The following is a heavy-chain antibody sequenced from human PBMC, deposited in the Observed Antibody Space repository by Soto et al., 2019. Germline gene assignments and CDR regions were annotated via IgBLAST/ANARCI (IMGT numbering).Heavy chain of an antibody. Sequence: PGGSLRLSCAASGITFSNYWMTWVRQAPGKGLEWVANIKQDGSEKYYVDSVKGRFTISRDNAKNSLYLQINSLRAEDTAVYYCARDQDDSSDAFDIWGQGTMVTVSS. J-gene: IGHJ3*02. CDR1: GITFSNYW. D-gene: IGHD3-3*01. CDR3: ARDQDDSSDAFDI. V-gene: IGHV3-7*01. CDR2: IKQDGSEK.